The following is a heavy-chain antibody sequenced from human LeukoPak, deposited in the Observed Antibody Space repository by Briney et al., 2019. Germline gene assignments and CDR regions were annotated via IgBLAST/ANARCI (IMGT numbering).Heavy chain of an antibody. CDR3: AGEWIAAAARTDY. V-gene: IGHV3-66*01. D-gene: IGHD6-13*01. CDR2: IYSGGST. Sequence: PGGSLRLSCAASGFTVSSNYMSWVRQAPGKGLEWVSVIYSGGSTYYADSVKGRFTISRDNSKNTLYLQMNSLRAEDTAVYYCAGEWIAAAARTDYWGQGTLVTVSS. J-gene: IGHJ4*02. CDR1: GFTVSSNY.